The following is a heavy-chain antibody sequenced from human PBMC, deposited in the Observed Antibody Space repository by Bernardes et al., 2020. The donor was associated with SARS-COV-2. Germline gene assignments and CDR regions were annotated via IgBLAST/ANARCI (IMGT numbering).Heavy chain of an antibody. V-gene: IGHV4-39*01. CDR3: ARLNYYDSSGYPEFDY. D-gene: IGHD3-22*01. Sequence: TLSLTCTVSGGSISSSSYYWGWIRQPPGKGLEWIGSIYYSGSTYYNPSLKSRVTISVDTSKNQFSLKLSSVTAADTAVYYWARLNYYDSSGYPEFDYWGQGTLVTVSS. CDR1: GGSISSSSYY. J-gene: IGHJ4*02. CDR2: IYYSGST.